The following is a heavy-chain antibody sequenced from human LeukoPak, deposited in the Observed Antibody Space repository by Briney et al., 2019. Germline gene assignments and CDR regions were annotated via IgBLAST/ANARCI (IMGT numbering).Heavy chain of an antibody. J-gene: IGHJ4*02. V-gene: IGHV5-51*01. CDR1: GYSFTSYW. Sequence: GESLKISCKGSGYSFTSYWIGWVRQMPGKGLEWMGIIYPGDSDTRYSPSFQGQVTISADKSISTAYLQWSSLKASDTAMYYCARLVVVTALDDYFDYWGQGTLVTVSS. CDR2: IYPGDSDT. D-gene: IGHD2-21*02. CDR3: ARLVVVTALDDYFDY.